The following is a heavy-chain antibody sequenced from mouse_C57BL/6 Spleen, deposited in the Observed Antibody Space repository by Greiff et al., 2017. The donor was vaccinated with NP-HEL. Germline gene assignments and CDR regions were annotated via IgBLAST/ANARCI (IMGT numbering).Heavy chain of an antibody. V-gene: IGHV1-59*01. CDR1: GYTFTSYW. Sequence: QVHVKQPGAELVRPGTSVKLSCKASGYTFTSYWMHWVKQRPGQGLEWIGVIDPSDSYTNYNQKFKGKATLTVDTSSSTAYMQLSSLTSEDSAVYYCARINSSGYDYWGQGTTLTVSS. D-gene: IGHD3-2*02. CDR3: ARINSSGYDY. J-gene: IGHJ2*01. CDR2: IDPSDSYT.